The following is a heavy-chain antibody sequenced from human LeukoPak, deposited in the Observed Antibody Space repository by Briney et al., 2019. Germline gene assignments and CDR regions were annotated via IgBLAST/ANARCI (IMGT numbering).Heavy chain of an antibody. Sequence: GGSLRLSCAASGFTFSSYSMNWVRQAPGKGLEWVSYISSSSSTIYYADSVKGRFTISRDNAKNSLYLQMNSLRAADTAVYYCARGPLGATTFFDYWGQGTLVTVSS. J-gene: IGHJ4*02. CDR1: GFTFSSYS. V-gene: IGHV3-48*01. D-gene: IGHD1-26*01. CDR2: ISSSSSTI. CDR3: ARGPLGATTFFDY.